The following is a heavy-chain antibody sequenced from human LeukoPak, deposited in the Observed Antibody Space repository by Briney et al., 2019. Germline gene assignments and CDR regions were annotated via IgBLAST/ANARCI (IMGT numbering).Heavy chain of an antibody. J-gene: IGHJ4*02. CDR2: ISNGGGAT. CDR1: GYTFSPYW. D-gene: IGHD3-10*01. Sequence: GGSLRLSCVASGYTFSPYWMSWVRQTPGKGLEWVASISNGGGATFYGDSVRGRFTVSRDDAKNSLFLQMNGLRSDDTAVYYCASEVRGVRNYYFDYWGQGTLVTVSS. V-gene: IGHV3-7*03. CDR3: ASEVRGVRNYYFDY.